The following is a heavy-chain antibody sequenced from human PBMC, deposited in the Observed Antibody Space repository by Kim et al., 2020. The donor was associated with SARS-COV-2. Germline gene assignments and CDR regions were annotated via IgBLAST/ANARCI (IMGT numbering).Heavy chain of an antibody. J-gene: IGHJ4*02. V-gene: IGHV3-74*01. CDR1: GFTFSSYW. D-gene: IGHD3-10*01. Sequence: GGSLRLSCAASGFTFSSYWMHWVRQAPGKGLVWVSRINSDGSSTSYADSVKGRFTISRDNAKNTLYLQMNSLRAEDTAVYYCARDWPLWFGESYFDYWGQGTLVTVSS. CDR3: ARDWPLWFGESYFDY. CDR2: INSDGSST.